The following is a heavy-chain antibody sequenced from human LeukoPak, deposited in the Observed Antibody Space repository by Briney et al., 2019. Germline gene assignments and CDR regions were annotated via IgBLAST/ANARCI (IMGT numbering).Heavy chain of an antibody. D-gene: IGHD6-19*01. CDR1: GYTFTGYY. J-gene: IGHJ4*02. V-gene: IGHV1-2*02. Sequence: ASVTVSCTASGYTFTGYYMHWVRQAPGQGLEWMGWINPNSGGTNYAQKFQGRVTMTRDTSISTAYMELSRLRSDDTAVYYCARIFSSGWYLFYWGQGTLVTVSS. CDR2: INPNSGGT. CDR3: ARIFSSGWYLFY.